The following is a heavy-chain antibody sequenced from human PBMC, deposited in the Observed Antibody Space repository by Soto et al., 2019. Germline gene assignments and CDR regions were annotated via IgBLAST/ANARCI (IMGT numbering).Heavy chain of an antibody. CDR3: ARKGYIGNFGLDV. D-gene: IGHD5-12*01. CDR2: ISISKGKT. CDR1: GYTFRNYN. Sequence: QVNLVQSGAEVKRPGASVKVSCKASGYTFRNYNVAWWRRAPGNGLEWMGWISISKGKTYYQESLQGRVTMTMDTGTTTAYMEVRSLRSDDTAVYYCARKGYIGNFGLDVWGQGTTVTVSS. V-gene: IGHV1-18*01. J-gene: IGHJ6*02.